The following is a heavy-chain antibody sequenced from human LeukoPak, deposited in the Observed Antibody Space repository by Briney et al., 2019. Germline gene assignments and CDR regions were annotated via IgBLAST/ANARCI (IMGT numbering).Heavy chain of an antibody. D-gene: IGHD6-6*01. CDR3: AKVGKYSISYYFDS. J-gene: IGHJ4*02. Sequence: GGSLRLSCAASGFTFNTYVMSWVRQAPGMGLEWVSAISGSGGSTYYADSVKGRFTISGDNSKNPLYLQMNSLRAEDTAVYSCAKVGKYSISYYFDSWGQGTLVTVSS. V-gene: IGHV3-23*01. CDR2: ISGSGGST. CDR1: GFTFNTYV.